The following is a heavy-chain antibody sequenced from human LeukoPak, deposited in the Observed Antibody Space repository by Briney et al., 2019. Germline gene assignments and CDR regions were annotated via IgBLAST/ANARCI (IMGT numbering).Heavy chain of an antibody. CDR2: INTDGSTT. J-gene: IGHJ4*02. D-gene: IGHD6-25*01. CDR3: ARGSPAAV. Sequence: GGSLRLSCAASGFTFSSYWMHWVRQAPEKGLVWVSRINTDGSTTNYADSVKGRFTISRDNAENTLYLQMNSLRAEDTAVYYCARGSPAAVWGQGALVTVSS. CDR1: GFTFSSYW. V-gene: IGHV3-74*01.